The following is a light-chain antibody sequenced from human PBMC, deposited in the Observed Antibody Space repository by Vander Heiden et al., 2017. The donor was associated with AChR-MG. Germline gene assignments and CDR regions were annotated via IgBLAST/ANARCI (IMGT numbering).Light chain of an antibody. Sequence: QPALTQPPSLSGFPGQSITISCTGTSSDVGGYNYVSWYQHHAGKAPNLVIYGVSERPSGVSNRFSGSKSGNTASLTISGLQAEDEADYYCSSYTTSRTLVFGGGTRLTVL. CDR1: SSDVGGYNY. V-gene: IGLV2-14*03. CDR3: SSYTTSRTLV. CDR2: GVS. J-gene: IGLJ3*02.